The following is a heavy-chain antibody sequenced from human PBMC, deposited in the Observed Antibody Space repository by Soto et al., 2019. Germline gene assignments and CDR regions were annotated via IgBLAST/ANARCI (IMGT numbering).Heavy chain of an antibody. V-gene: IGHV3-33*01. D-gene: IGHD3-16*02. J-gene: IGHJ4*02. CDR2: IWYDGSNK. CDR3: ARDQAITFGGVIVKPPGY. CDR1: GFTFSSYG. Sequence: GGSLRLSCAASGFTFSSYGMHWVRQAPGKGLEWVAVIWYDGSNKYYADSVKGRFTISRDNSKNTLYLQMNNLRAEDTAVYYCARDQAITFGGVIVKPPGYWGQGTLVTVS.